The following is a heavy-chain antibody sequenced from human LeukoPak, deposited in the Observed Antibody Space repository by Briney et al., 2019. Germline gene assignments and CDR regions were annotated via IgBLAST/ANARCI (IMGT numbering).Heavy chain of an antibody. Sequence: GGSLRLSCAASGFTFSSYAMSWVRQAPGKGLEWVSVISGSGDTTYFADSVKGRFTISRDNAKNSLYLQMNRLRVEDTALYYCAKDEYSGYGSFDYWGQGTLVTVSS. J-gene: IGHJ4*02. D-gene: IGHD5-12*01. V-gene: IGHV3-23*01. CDR1: GFTFSSYA. CDR2: ISGSGDTT. CDR3: AKDEYSGYGSFDY.